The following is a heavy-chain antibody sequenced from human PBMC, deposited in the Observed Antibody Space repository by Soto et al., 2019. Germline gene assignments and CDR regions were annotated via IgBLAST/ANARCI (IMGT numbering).Heavy chain of an antibody. CDR1: GGSFSGYY. V-gene: IGHV4-34*01. Sequence: SETLSLTCAVYGGSFSGYYWSWIRQPPGKGLEWIGEINHSGSTNYNPSLKSRVTISVDTSKNQFSLKLSSVTAADTAVYYCARGSRYYFDYWGQGTLVTVSS. CDR3: ARGSRYYFDY. CDR2: INHSGST. J-gene: IGHJ4*02.